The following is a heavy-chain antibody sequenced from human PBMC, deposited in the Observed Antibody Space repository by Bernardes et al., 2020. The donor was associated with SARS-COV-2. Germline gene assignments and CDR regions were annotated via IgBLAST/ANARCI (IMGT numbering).Heavy chain of an antibody. CDR2: ISESGSTI. Sequence: GGSLRLSCAVSGFTFRSYEMNWVRQAPGKGLEWVSYISESGSTIYYADSVKGRFTISRDNGKNSLYLQMNSLRAEDTAVYYCARDDGDSNTSDYYGMDVWGQGTTVTVSS. CDR3: ARDDGDSNTSDYYGMDV. J-gene: IGHJ6*02. CDR1: GFTFRSYE. D-gene: IGHD2-2*01. V-gene: IGHV3-48*03.